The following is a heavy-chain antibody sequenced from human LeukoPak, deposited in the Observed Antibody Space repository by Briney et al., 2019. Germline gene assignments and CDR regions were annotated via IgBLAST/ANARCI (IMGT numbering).Heavy chain of an antibody. Sequence: GGSLRLSCAASGFTFSSNAMSWVRQAPGKGLEWVSSISGGGETTYYADSVKGRFTISRDNSKNTLYLQMNSLRPEDTAVYYCARDQQNGYSSGWSFDSWGQGTLVTVSS. CDR3: ARDQQNGYSSGWSFDS. CDR1: GFTFSSNA. D-gene: IGHD6-19*01. J-gene: IGHJ5*01. CDR2: ISGGGETT. V-gene: IGHV3-23*01.